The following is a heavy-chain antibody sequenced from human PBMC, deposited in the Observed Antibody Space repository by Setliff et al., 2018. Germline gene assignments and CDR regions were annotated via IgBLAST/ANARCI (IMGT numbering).Heavy chain of an antibody. CDR1: GFSYSNCW. CDR3: FGAGTCSY. J-gene: IGHJ4*02. CDR2: INPHASEK. Sequence: LRLSCTASGFSYSNCWVSWVRQAPGKGLEWLASINPHASEKYYADSVKGRFTISRDNAKNSLSLQMNNLGTEDTAVYYCFGAGTCSYWGQGTLVTVSS. V-gene: IGHV3-7*01. D-gene: IGHD3-10*01.